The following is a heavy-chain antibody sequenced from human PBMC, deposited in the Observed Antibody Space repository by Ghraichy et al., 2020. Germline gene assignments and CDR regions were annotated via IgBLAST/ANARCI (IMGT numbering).Heavy chain of an antibody. J-gene: IGHJ4*02. CDR1: GFNFSEYY. V-gene: IGHV3-11*01. Sequence: GGSLRLSCAASGFNFSEYYMTWIRQTPGKGLEWISYIDARGRTIYYADSVKGRFTISRDNTNNTLYLHMNSLRAEDTAVYYCARDFTPDHFLYYFDYWGQGTLVTVSS. D-gene: IGHD3-16*01. CDR2: IDARGRTI. CDR3: ARDFTPDHFLYYFDY.